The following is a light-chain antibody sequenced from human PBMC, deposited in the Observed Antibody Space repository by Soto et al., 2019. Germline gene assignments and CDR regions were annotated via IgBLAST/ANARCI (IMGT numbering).Light chain of an antibody. J-gene: IGLJ2*01. V-gene: IGLV1-47*01. Sequence: QSVLTQPPSASGTPGQRVTISCSGSSSNIGTNYISWDQQSPGTAPKLLIYRNNQRPSGVPDRFSVSKSGTSASLAISGLRSEAEADYRCAAWDASLNGPVFGGGAKLTVL. CDR2: RNN. CDR3: AAWDASLNGPV. CDR1: SSNIGTNY.